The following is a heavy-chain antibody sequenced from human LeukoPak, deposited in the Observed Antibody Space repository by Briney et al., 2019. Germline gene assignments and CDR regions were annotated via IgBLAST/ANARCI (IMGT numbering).Heavy chain of an antibody. D-gene: IGHD3-16*02. CDR3: ARGETVYGGAIVY. CDR2: INPNSGGT. V-gene: IGHV1-2*02. J-gene: IGHJ4*02. CDR1: GYTFTVYY. Sequence: ASVKVSSMASGYTFTVYYMHWVRQAPGQGLEWMGCINPNSGGTKYAQKFQGGVTLTRDTSISTAYMELSRLRSDDTAVYYCARGETVYGGAIVYWGQGTLVTVSS.